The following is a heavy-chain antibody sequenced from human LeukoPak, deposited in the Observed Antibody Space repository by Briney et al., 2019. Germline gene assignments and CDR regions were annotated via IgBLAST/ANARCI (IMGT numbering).Heavy chain of an antibody. Sequence: ASVKVSCKASGYTFTSYDINWVRQATGQGLEWMGWMNPNSGNTGYAQKFQGRVTMTRNTSISTAYMELSSLRSEDTAVYYCARTDLGYCSGSSCYSHYWGQGTLVTVSS. CDR1: GYTFTSYD. CDR3: ARTDLGYCSGSSCYSHY. J-gene: IGHJ4*02. CDR2: MNPNSGNT. V-gene: IGHV1-8*01. D-gene: IGHD2-15*01.